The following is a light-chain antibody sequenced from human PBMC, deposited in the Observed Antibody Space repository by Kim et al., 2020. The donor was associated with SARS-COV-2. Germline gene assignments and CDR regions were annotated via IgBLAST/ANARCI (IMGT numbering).Light chain of an antibody. CDR1: QNVANF. CDR3: QQSYFIPYT. J-gene: IGKJ2*01. CDR2: SAS. Sequence: DIQMTQSPSSLSASVGDRVTITCRASQNVANFLNWYQQSPGKAPKLLIYSASSLQSGVPSRFSGSGSVTDFTLTISSLQPEYFATYFCQQSYFIPYTFGQGTKLEI. V-gene: IGKV1-39*01.